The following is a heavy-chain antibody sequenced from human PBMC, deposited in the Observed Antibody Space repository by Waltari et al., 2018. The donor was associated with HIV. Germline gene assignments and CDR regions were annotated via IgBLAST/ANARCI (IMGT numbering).Heavy chain of an antibody. J-gene: IGHJ5*02. Sequence: QVHLRESGPALVKPWETLSLTCTVSNATINTASHYWAWVRQSPGKGPEWIASIYHRGVAYDSPTFKSRVTISVDKSKNEFYLKLRSVTAFDSGVFFCARQDKGGKREELLTSWGPG. V-gene: IGHV4-39*01. D-gene: IGHD1-26*01. CDR2: IYHRGVA. CDR1: NATINTASHY. CDR3: ARQDKGGKREELLTS.